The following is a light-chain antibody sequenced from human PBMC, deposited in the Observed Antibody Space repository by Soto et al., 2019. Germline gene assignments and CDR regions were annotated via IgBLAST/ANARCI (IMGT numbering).Light chain of an antibody. CDR1: QDINNH. J-gene: IGKJ3*01. CDR2: DAS. Sequence: DIQMAQSPSSLSASVGDRVTLTCQASQDINNHVNWYQQKPGKAPKLLVYDASSLETCVPSRFSGSGSGTDFTFTISSVQPEDIATYYDQQYDNVFTFCPGTKVDI. V-gene: IGKV1-33*01. CDR3: QQYDNVFT.